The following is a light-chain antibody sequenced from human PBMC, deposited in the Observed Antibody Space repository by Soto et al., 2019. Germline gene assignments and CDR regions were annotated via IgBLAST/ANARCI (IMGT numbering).Light chain of an antibody. Sequence: DVQMTQSPSFVSASVGDRVTITCRASHDISSWLAWYQQEPGKAPKLLIYDSSSLQSGVPSRFSGRGSGTDFTLTISSLQPEDFATYYCQQANSFPFTFGPGTKVDIK. CDR1: HDISSW. J-gene: IGKJ3*01. CDR3: QQANSFPFT. V-gene: IGKV1-12*01. CDR2: DSS.